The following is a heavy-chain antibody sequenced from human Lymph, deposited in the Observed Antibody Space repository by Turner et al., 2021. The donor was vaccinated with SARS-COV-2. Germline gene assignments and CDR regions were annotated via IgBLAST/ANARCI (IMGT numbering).Heavy chain of an antibody. V-gene: IGHV3-21*01. D-gene: IGHD2-21*02. J-gene: IGHJ4*02. CDR2: ITFTSSYI. CDR1: GFTFSSYG. Sequence: VQLVESGGSLVQPGGSLRLSRAATGFTFSSYGMNWVRQAPGKGLEWVSSITFTSSYIYYADSVKGRFTISRDNAKNSLYLQMNSMRAKDTAVDYCARGPPDFPYFFDYWGQGTLVTVSS. CDR3: ARGPPDFPYFFDY.